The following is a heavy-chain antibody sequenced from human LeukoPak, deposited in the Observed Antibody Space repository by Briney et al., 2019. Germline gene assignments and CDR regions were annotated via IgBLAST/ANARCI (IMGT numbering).Heavy chain of an antibody. CDR3: ARDRYGDNGWFDP. D-gene: IGHD4-17*01. CDR1: GFTFTSYP. CDR2: VSHGGSNK. Sequence: GGSLRLSCAASGFTFTSYPMHWVRQAPGKGLEWVTTVSHGGSNKYYADSVKGRFTISRDNSKNTLYLQMNSLRVEDTALYYCARDRYGDNGWFDPWGQGTLVTVSS. J-gene: IGHJ5*02. V-gene: IGHV3-30-3*01.